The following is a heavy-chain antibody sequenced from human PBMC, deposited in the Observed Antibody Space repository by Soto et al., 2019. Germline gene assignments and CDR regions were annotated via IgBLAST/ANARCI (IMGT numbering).Heavy chain of an antibody. CDR2: IDPSDSYT. CDR3: ARSWYYYGSGGLDY. V-gene: IGHV5-10-1*01. J-gene: IGHJ4*02. D-gene: IGHD3-10*01. Sequence: GESLKISCKGSGYSFTSYWISWVRQMPGKGLEWMGRIDPSDSYTKYWSSFQGHVTISADKSTSTAYLQWSSLKASGTAMYYCARSWYYYGSGGLDYWGQGTLVTVAS. CDR1: GYSFTSYW.